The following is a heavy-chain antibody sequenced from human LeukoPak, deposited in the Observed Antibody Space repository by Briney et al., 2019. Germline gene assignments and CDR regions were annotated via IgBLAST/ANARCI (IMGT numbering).Heavy chain of an antibody. CDR1: GFTFSSYS. CDR2: ISSSSSYI. V-gene: IGHV3-21*01. CDR3: ARVTEAPYYFDY. J-gene: IGHJ4*02. Sequence: GGSLGLSCAASGFTFSSYSMNWVRQAPGKGLEWVSSISSSSSYIYYADSVKGRFTISRDNAKNSLYLQMNSLRAEDTAVYYCARVTEAPYYFDYWGQGTLVTVSS.